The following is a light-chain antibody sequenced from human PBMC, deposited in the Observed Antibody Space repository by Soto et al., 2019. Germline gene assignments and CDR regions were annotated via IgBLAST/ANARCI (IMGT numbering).Light chain of an antibody. CDR2: LNTDGSH. CDR1: SGHSSYA. V-gene: IGLV4-69*01. Sequence: QLVLTQSHSASASLGASVKLTCTLSSGHSSYAIAWHQQQPEKGPRYLMKLNTDGSHSKGDGIPDRFSGSSSGAERYLTISSLQSDDVADYYCQTWGTGIRVFGGGTKLTVL. CDR3: QTWGTGIRV. J-gene: IGLJ3*02.